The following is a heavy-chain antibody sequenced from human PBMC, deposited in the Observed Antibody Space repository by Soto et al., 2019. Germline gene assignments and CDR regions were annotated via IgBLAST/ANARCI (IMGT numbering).Heavy chain of an antibody. D-gene: IGHD4-4*01. CDR3: AQKTTAGAFDI. CDR2: IYSGGST. CDR1: GFTVSSNY. J-gene: IGHJ3*02. Sequence: PGGSLRLSCAASGFTVSSNYMSWVRQAPGKGLEWVSVIYSGGSTYYADSVKGRFTISRDNSKNTLYLQMNSLRAEDTAVYYCAQKTTAGAFDIWGQGTMVTVSS. V-gene: IGHV3-53*01.